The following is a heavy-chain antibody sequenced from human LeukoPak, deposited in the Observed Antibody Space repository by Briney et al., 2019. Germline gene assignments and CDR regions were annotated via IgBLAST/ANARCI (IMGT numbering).Heavy chain of an antibody. CDR2: INHSGST. CDR1: GGSFSGYY. CDR3: ERGTLKSPTRPRDY. J-gene: IGHJ4*02. Sequence: SETLSLTCAVYGGSFSGYYWSWIRQPPGKGLEWIGEINHSGSTNYNPSLKSRVTISVDTSKNQFSLKLTSVTAADTAVYYCERGTLKSPTRPRDYWGQGNLVTVSS. V-gene: IGHV4-34*01.